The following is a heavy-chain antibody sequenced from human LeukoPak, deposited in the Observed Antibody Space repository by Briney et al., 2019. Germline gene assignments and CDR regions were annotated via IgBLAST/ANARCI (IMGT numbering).Heavy chain of an antibody. CDR2: IIPIFGTA. Sequence: VASVKVSCKASGGTFSSYAISWVRQAPGQGLEWMGGIIPIFGTANYAQKFQGRVTITADESTSTAYMELSSLRSEDTAVYYCARDLDRTIFGVVISPNSHYWGQGTLVTVSS. V-gene: IGHV1-69*13. CDR1: GGTFSSYA. D-gene: IGHD3-3*01. CDR3: ARDLDRTIFGVVISPNSHY. J-gene: IGHJ4*02.